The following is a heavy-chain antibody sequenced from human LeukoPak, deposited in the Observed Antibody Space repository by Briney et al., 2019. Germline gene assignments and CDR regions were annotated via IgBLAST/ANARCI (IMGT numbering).Heavy chain of an antibody. CDR1: GYTFADYY. CDR3: ARSDNSGYYYSY. D-gene: IGHD3-22*01. Sequence: ASVKVSCKAAGYTFADYYMYWVRQAPGQGLEWMGRINPNSGGTNYAQKFQGRVTMTRDTSISTAYMELSRLRSDDTAVYYCARSDNSGYYYSYWGQGTLVTASS. CDR2: INPNSGGT. V-gene: IGHV1-2*06. J-gene: IGHJ4*02.